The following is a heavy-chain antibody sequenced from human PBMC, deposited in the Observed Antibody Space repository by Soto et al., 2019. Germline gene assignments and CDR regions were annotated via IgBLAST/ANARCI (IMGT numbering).Heavy chain of an antibody. CDR3: AKDTSGCHYWYFDL. CDR1: GFTFDDYA. V-gene: IGHV3-9*01. D-gene: IGHD6-19*01. J-gene: IGHJ2*01. CDR2: ISWNSGSI. Sequence: EVQLVESGGGLVQPGRSLRLSCAASGFTFDDYAMHWVRQAPGKGLEWVSGISWNSGSIGYADSVKGRFTISRDNAKNSLYLQMNSLRAEDTALYYCAKDTSGCHYWYFDLWGRGTLVTVSS.